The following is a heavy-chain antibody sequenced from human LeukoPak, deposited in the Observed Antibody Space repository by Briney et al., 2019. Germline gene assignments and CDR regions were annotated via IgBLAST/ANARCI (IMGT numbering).Heavy chain of an antibody. CDR1: GGSISSYY. J-gene: IGHJ4*02. V-gene: IGHV4-34*01. Sequence: SETLSLTCTVSGGSISSYYWSWIRQPPGKGLEWIGEINHSGSTNYNPSLKSRVTISVDTSKNQFSLKLSSVTAADTAVYYCARGRGNTPMYYFDYWGQGTLVTVSS. CDR2: INHSGST. D-gene: IGHD4-23*01. CDR3: ARGRGNTPMYYFDY.